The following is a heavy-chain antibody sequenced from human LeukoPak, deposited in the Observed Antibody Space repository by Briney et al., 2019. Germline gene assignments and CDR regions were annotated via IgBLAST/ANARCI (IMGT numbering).Heavy chain of an antibody. V-gene: IGHV3-64*02. J-gene: IGHJ4*02. CDR3: ARGGATTIPNTSDS. D-gene: IGHD1-26*01. CDR1: GFIFSNYA. CDR2: ISRDGDNT. Sequence: GGSLRLSCAASGFIFSNYAMHWVRQAPGKGLEYLSAISRDGDNTYYADSVKGRFHISRDDSKNTLYLQMGSLRTDDLAVYYCARGGATTIPNTSDSWGQGTLVTVSP.